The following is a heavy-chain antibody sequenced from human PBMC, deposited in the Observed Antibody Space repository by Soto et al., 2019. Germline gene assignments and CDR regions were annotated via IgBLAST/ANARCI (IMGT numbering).Heavy chain of an antibody. D-gene: IGHD1-26*01. J-gene: IGHJ3*02. CDR1: CYTFSRFG. V-gene: IGHV1-18*01. Sequence: SVKGSCQASCYTFSRFGIPWGRQAPGQGLEWMGWISAYNGNTNYAQKLQGRVTMTTDTSTSTAYMELRSLRSDDTAVYYCARWQVGAFDIWGQGTMVTVSS. CDR2: ISAYNGNT. CDR3: ARWQVGAFDI.